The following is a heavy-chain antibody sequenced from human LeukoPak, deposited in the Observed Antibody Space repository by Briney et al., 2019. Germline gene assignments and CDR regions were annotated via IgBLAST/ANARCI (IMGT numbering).Heavy chain of an antibody. CDR1: GYTLNSYD. CDR3: ARKIASTRLGVRYYYMDV. CDR2: MNPKSGNT. J-gene: IGHJ6*03. V-gene: IGHV1-8*01. Sequence: ATVNVSCKASGYTLNSYDIVCVRQATGQGLEWMGYMNPKSGNTDYVQNFQRRVTMTRDTSITTAYMELSGLRSEDTAVYYCARKIASTRLGVRYYYMDVWGEGTTVTISS. D-gene: IGHD2-2*01.